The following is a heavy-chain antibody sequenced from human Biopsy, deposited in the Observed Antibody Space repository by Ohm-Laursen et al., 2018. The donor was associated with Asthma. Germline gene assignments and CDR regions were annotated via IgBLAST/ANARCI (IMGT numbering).Heavy chain of an antibody. CDR1: GGSFSSNC. D-gene: IGHD1-26*01. CDR2: PHHRGYT. J-gene: IGHJ6*02. V-gene: IGHV4-34*01. CDR3: ARGSSSRLSQWGLLVSGGKRAHSYYGMDV. Sequence: PGTLSLTCAVYGGSFSSNCWSWIRQTPGKGLEWLGDPHHRGYTHYNPSLSRRLTLSVDTSKNQFSLRLTSVTAADTAVYYCARGSSSRLSQWGLLVSGGKRAHSYYGMDVWGQGTTVTVSS.